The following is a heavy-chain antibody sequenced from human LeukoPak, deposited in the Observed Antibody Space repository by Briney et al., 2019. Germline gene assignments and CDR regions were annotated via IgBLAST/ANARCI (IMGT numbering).Heavy chain of an antibody. D-gene: IGHD3-22*01. Sequence: LWASVKVSCKASGYTFSTYDINWVRQAPGQGLEWMGWMNPNSGNTGYAQKFQGRVSITRNNSISTAYMELSSLRSEDTAVYYCARGPYDSSGYRFDYWGQGTLVTVSS. J-gene: IGHJ4*02. CDR3: ARGPYDSSGYRFDY. CDR1: GYTFSTYD. V-gene: IGHV1-8*03. CDR2: MNPNSGNT.